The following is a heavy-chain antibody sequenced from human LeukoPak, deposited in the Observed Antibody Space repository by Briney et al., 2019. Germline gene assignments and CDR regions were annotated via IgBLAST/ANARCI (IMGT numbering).Heavy chain of an antibody. Sequence: SETLSLTCTVSGGSISSGDYHWNWIRQPPGKGLEWIGFIHGSGSTLYNPSLKSRIIISRDVSRNQFSLQLTSVTAADTAVYYCARGFGSGNYYYGWFDPWGQGALVTASS. CDR1: GGSISSGDYH. CDR2: IHGSGST. J-gene: IGHJ5*02. V-gene: IGHV4-30-4*01. CDR3: ARGFGSGNYYYGWFDP. D-gene: IGHD3-10*01.